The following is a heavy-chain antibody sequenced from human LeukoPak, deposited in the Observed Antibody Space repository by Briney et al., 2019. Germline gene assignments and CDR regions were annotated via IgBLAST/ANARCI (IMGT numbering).Heavy chain of an antibody. V-gene: IGHV3-48*03. CDR3: ARARNDYGDYGENAFDI. CDR2: ISSSDSTI. D-gene: IGHD4-17*01. J-gene: IGHJ3*02. Sequence: GGSLRLSCAASGFTFSSYEMNWVRQAPGRGLEWVSYISSSDSTIYYADSVKGRFTISRDNAKNSLYLQMNSLRAEDTAVYYCARARNDYGDYGENAFDIWGQGTMVTVSS. CDR1: GFTFSSYE.